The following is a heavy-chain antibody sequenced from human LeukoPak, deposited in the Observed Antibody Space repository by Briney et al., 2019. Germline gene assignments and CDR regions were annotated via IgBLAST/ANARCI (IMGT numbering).Heavy chain of an antibody. CDR2: IYYSGST. CDR3: AREGGYSSSGEGY. Sequence: PSETLSLTCTVSGGSISSYYWSWIRQPPGKGLEWIGYIYYSGSTNYNPSLKSRVTISVDTSKNQFSLKLSSVTAADTAVYYCAREGGYSSSGEGYWGQGTLVTVSS. CDR1: GGSISSYY. D-gene: IGHD6-13*01. J-gene: IGHJ4*02. V-gene: IGHV4-59*12.